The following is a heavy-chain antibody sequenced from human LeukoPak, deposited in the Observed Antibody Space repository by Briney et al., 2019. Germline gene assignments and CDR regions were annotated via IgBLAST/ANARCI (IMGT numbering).Heavy chain of an antibody. J-gene: IGHJ5*02. CDR3: ARRGYSSQFDP. CDR1: GGSITSYY. Sequence: SETLSLTCTVSGGSITSYYWSWIRQPPGKGLEWIGYIYYSGSTNCNPSLKSRDTISVDTSKNQFSLKLSSVTAADTAVYYCARRGYSSQFDPWGQGTLVTVSS. D-gene: IGHD6-13*01. V-gene: IGHV4-59*01. CDR2: IYYSGST.